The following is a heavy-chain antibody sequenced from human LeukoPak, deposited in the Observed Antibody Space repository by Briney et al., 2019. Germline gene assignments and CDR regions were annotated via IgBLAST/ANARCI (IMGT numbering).Heavy chain of an antibody. J-gene: IGHJ6*04. D-gene: IGHD7-27*01. CDR3: ARGGADWGSSSPMDV. CDR2: IYYSGIT. CDR1: GGSIASSSNY. V-gene: IGHV4-39*07. Sequence: SETLSLTCTVSGGSIASSSNYWVWIRQPPGKGLEWIGNIYYSGITYYNPSLKSRVTISVDTSKNQFSLKLSSVTAADTAVYYCARGGADWGSSSPMDVWGKGTTVTVSS.